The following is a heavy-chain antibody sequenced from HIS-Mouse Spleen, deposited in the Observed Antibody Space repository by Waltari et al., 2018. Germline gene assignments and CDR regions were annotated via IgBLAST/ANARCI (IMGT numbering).Heavy chain of an antibody. V-gene: IGHV1-8*01. CDR1: GYTFTSYD. CDR3: AREIPYSSSWYDWYFDL. Sequence: QVQLVQSGAEEKKPGASVKVSCKASGYTFTSYDINWVRQATGQGLEWMGWMNPNSGNTGYAQKFQGRVTISVDTSKNQFSLKLSSVTAADTAVYYCAREIPYSSSWYDWYFDLWGRGTLGTVSS. CDR2: MNPNSGNT. D-gene: IGHD6-13*01. J-gene: IGHJ2*01.